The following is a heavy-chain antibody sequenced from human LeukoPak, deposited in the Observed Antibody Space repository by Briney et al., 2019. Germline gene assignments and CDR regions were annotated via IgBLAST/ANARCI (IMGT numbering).Heavy chain of an antibody. CDR2: ISYDGSNK. CDR1: GFTFSSYA. J-gene: IGHJ4*02. D-gene: IGHD2-8*01. CDR3: ARDTSPDIVLMVYAIVGGYFDY. Sequence: GGSLRLSCAASGFTFSSYAMHWVRQAPGKGLEWVAVISYDGSNKYYADSVKGRFTISRDNSKNTLYLQMNSLRAEDTAVYYCARDTSPDIVLMVYAIVGGYFDYWGQGTLVTVSS. V-gene: IGHV3-30*04.